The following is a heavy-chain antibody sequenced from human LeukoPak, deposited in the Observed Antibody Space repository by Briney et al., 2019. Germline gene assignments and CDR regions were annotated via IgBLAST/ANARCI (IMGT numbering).Heavy chain of an antibody. V-gene: IGHV1-2*02. J-gene: IGHJ4*02. Sequence: ASVKVTCKASGYTFTGYYLHWVRQAPGQGLEWMGWINPITGGTNYAQRFQGRVTMTRDTSISTVYTELSRLRSDDTAVYYCARPYCTSRSCHDYFDYWGQGTLVTVSS. D-gene: IGHD2-15*01. CDR1: GYTFTGYY. CDR3: ARPYCTSRSCHDYFDY. CDR2: INPITGGT.